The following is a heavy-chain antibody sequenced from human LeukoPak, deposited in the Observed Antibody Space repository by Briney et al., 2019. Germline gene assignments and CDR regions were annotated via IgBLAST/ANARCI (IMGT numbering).Heavy chain of an antibody. V-gene: IGHV4-39*07. Sequence: SETLSLTCTVSGGSISSSSYYWGWIRQPPGRGLEWIGSIYYSGSTYYNPSLKSRVTISVDTSKNQFSLKLSSVTAADTAVYYCARWVSGGSYYGYWGQGTLVTVSS. J-gene: IGHJ4*02. CDR2: IYYSGST. D-gene: IGHD1-26*01. CDR1: GGSISSSSYY. CDR3: ARWVSGGSYYGY.